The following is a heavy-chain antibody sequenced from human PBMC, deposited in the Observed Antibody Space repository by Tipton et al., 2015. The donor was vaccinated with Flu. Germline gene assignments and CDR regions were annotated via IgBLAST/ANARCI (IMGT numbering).Heavy chain of an antibody. CDR1: GFTFSSYW. CDR2: INSDGSST. V-gene: IGHV3-74*01. CDR3: ARDLGTIFGVVIQGH. J-gene: IGHJ4*02. Sequence: SLRLSCAASGFTFSSYWMHWVRQAPGKGLVWVSRINSDGSSTSYADSVKGRFTISRDNAKNTLYLQMNSLRAEDTAVYYCARDLGTIFGVVIQGHWGQGTLVTVSS. D-gene: IGHD3-3*01.